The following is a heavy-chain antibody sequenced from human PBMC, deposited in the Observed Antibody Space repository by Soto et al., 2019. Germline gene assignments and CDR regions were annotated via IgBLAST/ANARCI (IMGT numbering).Heavy chain of an antibody. V-gene: IGHV1-69*13. D-gene: IGHD3-22*01. CDR1: GGTFSSYA. CDR3: ARWLYYYDSRVDSDFDY. J-gene: IGHJ4*02. CDR2: IIPIFGTA. Sequence: SVKVSCKASGGTFSSYAISWVRQARGQGLEWMGGIIPIFGTANYAQKFQGRVTITADESTSTAYMELSSLRSEDTAVYYCARWLYYYDSRVDSDFDYWGQGTLVTVSS.